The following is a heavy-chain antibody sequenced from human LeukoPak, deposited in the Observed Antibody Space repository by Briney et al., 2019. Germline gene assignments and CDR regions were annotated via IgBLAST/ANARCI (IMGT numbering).Heavy chain of an antibody. CDR2: ISGSGGST. CDR3: AKARGLTIFGVVMFFDY. D-gene: IGHD3-3*01. V-gene: IGHV3-23*01. J-gene: IGHJ4*02. CDR1: GFTFSSYA. Sequence: GGSLRLSCAASGFTFSSYAMSWVRQAPGKGLEWVSAISGSGGSTYYADSVKGRFTISRDNSKNTLYLQMNSLRAEDTAVYYCAKARGLTIFGVVMFFDYWGQGTLVTVSS.